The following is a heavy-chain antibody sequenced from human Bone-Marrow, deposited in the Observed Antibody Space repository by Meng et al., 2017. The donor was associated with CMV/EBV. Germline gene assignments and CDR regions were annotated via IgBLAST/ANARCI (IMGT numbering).Heavy chain of an antibody. J-gene: IGHJ4*02. CDR2: IGTAGDT. Sequence: GESLKISCAASGFTFSSNDMHWVRQTTGKGLEWVSAIGTAGDTYYPGSVKGRFTISRENAKNSFYLQMNSLRAGDTAVYYCARTPSSLIVYPSYWGQGTLVTVSS. V-gene: IGHV3-13*01. CDR3: ARTPSSLIVYPSY. CDR1: GFTFSSND. D-gene: IGHD3-22*01.